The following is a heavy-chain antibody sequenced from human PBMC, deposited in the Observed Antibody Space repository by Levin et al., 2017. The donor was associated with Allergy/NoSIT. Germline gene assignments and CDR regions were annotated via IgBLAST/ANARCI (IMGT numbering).Heavy chain of an antibody. Sequence: ASVKVSCKASGYTFTSYAMNWVRQAPGQGLEWMGWINTNTGNPTYAQGFTGRFVFSLDTSVSTAYLQISSLKAEDTAVYYCAREWKEKGYYDILTGYYLYDYWGQGTLVTVSS. D-gene: IGHD3-9*01. V-gene: IGHV7-4-1*02. CDR2: INTNTGNP. CDR1: GYTFTSYA. CDR3: AREWKEKGYYDILTGYYLYDY. J-gene: IGHJ4*02.